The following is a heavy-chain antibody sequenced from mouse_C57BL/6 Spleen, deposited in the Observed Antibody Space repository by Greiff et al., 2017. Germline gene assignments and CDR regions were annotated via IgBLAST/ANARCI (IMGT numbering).Heavy chain of an antibody. V-gene: IGHV1-19*01. J-gene: IGHJ4*01. CDR1: GYTFTDYY. CDR2: INPYNGGT. D-gene: IGHD3-2*02. Sequence: VQLQQSGPVLVKPGASVKMSCKASGYTFTDYYMNWVKQSHGKSLEWIGVINPYNGGTSYNQKFKGKATLTVDKSSSTAYMDLNSLTSEDSAVYYCARSNSSTFAMDYWRQGTSVPVSS. CDR3: ARSNSSTFAMDY.